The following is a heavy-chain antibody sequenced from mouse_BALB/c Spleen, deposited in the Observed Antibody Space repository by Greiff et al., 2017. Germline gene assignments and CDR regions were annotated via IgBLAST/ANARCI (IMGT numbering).Heavy chain of an antibody. CDR2: ISSGGSYT. V-gene: IGHV5-9-3*01. CDR3: AGDYDAGY. D-gene: IGHD2-4*01. CDR1: GFTFSSYA. J-gene: IGHJ2*01. Sequence: EVQLVESGGGLVKPGGSLKLSCAASGFTFSSYAMSWVRQTPEKRLEWVATISSGGSYTYYPDSVKGRFTISRDNAKNTLYLQMSSLRSEDTAMYYCAGDYDAGYWGQGTTLTVSS.